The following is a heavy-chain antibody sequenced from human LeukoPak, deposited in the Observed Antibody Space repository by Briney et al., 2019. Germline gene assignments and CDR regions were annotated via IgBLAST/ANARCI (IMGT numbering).Heavy chain of an antibody. J-gene: IGHJ4*02. Sequence: NPSETLSLTCTVSGGSISSYYWSWIRQPPGKGLEWIGYIYYSGSTNYNPSLKSRVTISVDTSKNQFSLKLSSVTAADTAVYYCAKYAIRFLEWLPINWGQGTLVTSPQ. CDR3: AKYAIRFLEWLPIN. V-gene: IGHV4-59*08. CDR2: IYYSGST. CDR1: GGSISSYY. D-gene: IGHD3-3*01.